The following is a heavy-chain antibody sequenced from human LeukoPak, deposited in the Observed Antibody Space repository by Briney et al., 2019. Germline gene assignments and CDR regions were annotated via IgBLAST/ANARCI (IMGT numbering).Heavy chain of an antibody. CDR2: ITGSGGNT. D-gene: IGHD6-13*01. CDR1: GFTFSSYN. CDR3: AKAASSSWPSYYYGMDV. Sequence: GGSLRLSCSASGFTFSSYNMNWVRQAPGMGLEWVSVITGSGGNTYYADSVKGRFTISKDNSKNTVYLQMSSLRVDDTAVYYCAKAASSSWPSYYYGMDVWGQGTTVTVSS. V-gene: IGHV3-23*01. J-gene: IGHJ6*02.